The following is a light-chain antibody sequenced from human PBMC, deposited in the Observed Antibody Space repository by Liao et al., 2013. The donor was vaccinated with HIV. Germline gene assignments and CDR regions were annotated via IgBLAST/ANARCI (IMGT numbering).Light chain of an antibody. V-gene: IGLV3-21*04. J-gene: IGLJ2*01. Sequence: SYVLTQPPSVSVAPGKTARITCGGKNIGSESVHWYQQKPGQAPVLVIYYDSDRPSGIPERFSGSNSGHTATLTISRAEAGDEADYYCQVWDSSIRGVVFGGGTKLTVL. CDR1: NIGSES. CDR2: YDS. CDR3: QVWDSSIRGVV.